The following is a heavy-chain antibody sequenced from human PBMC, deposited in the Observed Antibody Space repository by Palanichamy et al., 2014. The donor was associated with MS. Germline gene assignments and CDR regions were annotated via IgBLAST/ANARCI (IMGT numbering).Heavy chain of an antibody. CDR2: IRSKAYGGTT. CDR3: TRDISGVSAVAES. D-gene: IGHD6-19*01. CDR1: GFTFGDYA. Sequence: EVQLVESGGGLVQPGRSLRLSCTASGFTFGDYAMSWFRQAPGKGLEWVGFIRSKAYGGTTEYAASVKGRFTISRDDSKSIAYLQMNSLKTEDTAVYYCTRDISGVSAVAESWGQGTLVTVSS. J-gene: IGHJ4*02. V-gene: IGHV3-49*03.